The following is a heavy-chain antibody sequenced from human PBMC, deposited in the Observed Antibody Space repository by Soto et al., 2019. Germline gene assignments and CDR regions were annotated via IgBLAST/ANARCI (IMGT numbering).Heavy chain of an antibody. D-gene: IGHD4-17*01. CDR3: AALTTVTSY. CDR1: GFTFSSYG. CDR2: ISYDGSNK. Sequence: HPGGSLRLSCAASGFTFSSYGMHWVRQAPGKGLEWVAVISYDGSNKYYADSVKGRFTISRDNSKNTLYLQMNSLRAEDTAVYYCAALTTVTSYWGQGTLVTVSS. J-gene: IGHJ4*02. V-gene: IGHV3-30*03.